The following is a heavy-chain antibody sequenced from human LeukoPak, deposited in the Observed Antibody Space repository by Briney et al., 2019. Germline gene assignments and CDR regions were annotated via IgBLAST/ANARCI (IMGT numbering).Heavy chain of an antibody. CDR2: ISSSSSYI. J-gene: IGHJ6*03. CDR3: GRVYCSTTSCYDYYDYYMDV. V-gene: IGHV3-21*04. CDR1: GFTFTNAG. Sequence: GGSLRLSCAASGFTFTNAGMSWVRQAPGKGLEWVSSISSSSSYIYYADSVKGRFTISRDNAKNFLYLQMNSLRVEDTALYFCGRVYCSTTSCYDYYDYYMDVWGKGTTVTVSS. D-gene: IGHD2-2*01.